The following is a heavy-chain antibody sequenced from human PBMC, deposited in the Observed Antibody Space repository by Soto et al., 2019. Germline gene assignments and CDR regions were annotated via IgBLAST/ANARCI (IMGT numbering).Heavy chain of an antibody. Sequence: SETLSLTCPASGGSISSYYWSWIRQPPGKGLEWIGYIYYSGSTNYNPSLKSRVTISVDTSKNQFSLKLSSVTAADTAVYYCERVLDAHRITVVRGVIINWVYDPWGQGTLVTVSS. J-gene: IGHJ5*02. V-gene: IGHV4-59*01. CDR2: IYYSGST. CDR3: ERVLDAHRITVVRGVIINWVYDP. CDR1: GGSISSYY. D-gene: IGHD3-10*01.